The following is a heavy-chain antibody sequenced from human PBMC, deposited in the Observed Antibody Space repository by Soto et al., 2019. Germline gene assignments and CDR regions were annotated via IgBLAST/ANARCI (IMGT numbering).Heavy chain of an antibody. J-gene: IGHJ4*02. D-gene: IGHD3-10*01. V-gene: IGHV4-59*01. CDR3: ARSDMVRGVIVLDY. CDR2: IYYSGST. Sequence: SETLSLTCTVSGGSISSYYWSWIRQPPGKGLEWIGYIYYSGSTNYNPSLKSRVTISVDTSKNQFSLKLSSVTAADTAVYYCARSDMVRGVIVLDYWGQGTLVTVSS. CDR1: GGSISSYY.